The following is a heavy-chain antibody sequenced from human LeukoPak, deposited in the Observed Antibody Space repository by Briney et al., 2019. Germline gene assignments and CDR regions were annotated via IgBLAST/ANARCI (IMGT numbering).Heavy chain of an antibody. V-gene: IGHV4-39*07. CDR1: GGSISSSSYY. J-gene: IGHJ6*03. CDR3: ARLDIGVVPSPLVYYYYMDV. Sequence: SETLSLTCTVSGGSISSSSYYWGWIRQPPGKGLEWIGSIYYSGSTYYNPSLKSRVTISVDTSKNQFSLKLSSVTAADTAVYFCARLDIGVVPSPLVYYYYMDVWGKGTTVTVSS. CDR2: IYYSGST. D-gene: IGHD2-2*01.